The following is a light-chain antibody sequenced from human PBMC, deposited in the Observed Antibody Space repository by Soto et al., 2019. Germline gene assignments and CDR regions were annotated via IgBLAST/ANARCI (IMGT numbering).Light chain of an antibody. J-gene: IGKJ5*01. CDR3: KQFGSSLIA. Sequence: ESVLTQSPGTLSLSPGERATLSCRASQTVSTSYIAWYQQKPGQAPRLLIYAASSRATGIQDRFSGSGSGTDFTLTIRRLEPEDCAVYYCKQFGSSLIAFGQGTRLEIK. CDR2: AAS. V-gene: IGKV3-20*01. CDR1: QTVSTSY.